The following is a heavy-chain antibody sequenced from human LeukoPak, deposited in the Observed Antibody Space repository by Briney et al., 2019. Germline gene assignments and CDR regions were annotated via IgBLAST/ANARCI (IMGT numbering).Heavy chain of an antibody. CDR1: GGSFNGYD. CDR2: IHHSGST. V-gene: IGHV4-34*01. J-gene: IGHJ6*03. CDR3: ARFFDHYYYMDV. D-gene: IGHD3/OR15-3a*01. Sequence: PSETLSLTCAVYGGSFNGYDWTWIRQFPGRGLEWIGKIHHSGSTNYNPTLKSRVTISVDTSKNQFSLKVNSVTAADTAVYYCARFFDHYYYMDVWGKGTTVTVSS.